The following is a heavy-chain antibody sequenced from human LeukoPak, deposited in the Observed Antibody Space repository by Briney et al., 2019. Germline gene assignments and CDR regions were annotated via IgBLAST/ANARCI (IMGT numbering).Heavy chain of an antibody. D-gene: IGHD3-3*01. Sequence: PSETLSLTCTVSGGSISSSSYYWGWIRQPPGKGLEWIGYIYYSGTNNYNPSLKSRVTISVDTSKNQFSLKLSSVTAADTAVYYCARFFWSGPHSPYYYYMDVWGKGTTVTVSS. V-gene: IGHV4-61*05. CDR1: GGSISSSSYY. J-gene: IGHJ6*03. CDR3: ARFFWSGPHSPYYYYMDV. CDR2: IYYSGTN.